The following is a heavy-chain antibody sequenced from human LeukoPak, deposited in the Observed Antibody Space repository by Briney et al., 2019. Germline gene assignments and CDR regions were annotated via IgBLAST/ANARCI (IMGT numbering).Heavy chain of an antibody. Sequence: GGSLRLSCAASGFTFSSYWMNWARQAPGKGLEWVASINHNGNVNYYVDSVKGRFTISRDNAKNSLYLQMSNLRAEDTAVYYCARDVIGGYPDYWGQGTLVTVSS. D-gene: IGHD5-18*01. V-gene: IGHV3-7*01. CDR3: ARDVIGGYPDY. CDR1: GFTFSSYW. CDR2: INHNGNVN. J-gene: IGHJ4*02.